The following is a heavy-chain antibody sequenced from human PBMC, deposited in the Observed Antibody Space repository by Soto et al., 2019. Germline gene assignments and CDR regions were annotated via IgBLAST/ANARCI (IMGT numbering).Heavy chain of an antibody. CDR2: IWYDGSNK. J-gene: IGHJ3*02. CDR1: GFTFSSYG. CDR3: ARDPFNVVVVAATAAFDI. V-gene: IGHV3-33*01. Sequence: SLRLSCAASGFTFSSYGMHWVRQAPGKGLEWVAVIWYDGSNKYYADSVKGRFTISRDNSKNTLYLQMNSLRAEDTAVYYCARDPFNVVVVAATAAFDIWGQGTMVTVSS. D-gene: IGHD2-15*01.